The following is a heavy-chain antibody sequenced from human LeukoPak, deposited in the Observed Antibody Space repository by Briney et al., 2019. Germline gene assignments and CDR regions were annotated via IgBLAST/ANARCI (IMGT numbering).Heavy chain of an antibody. D-gene: IGHD5/OR15-5a*01. Sequence: GGSLRLSCAASGLPFSTYWMSWVRQAPRKGLEWVANIKQDGSEKYYVDSVKGRFTISRDNGKNSLFLQMNSLRVEDTAVYYCARLVSALRAGDAFDIWGQGAMVTVSS. CDR2: IKQDGSEK. V-gene: IGHV3-7*01. J-gene: IGHJ3*02. CDR1: GLPFSTYW. CDR3: ARLVSALRAGDAFDI.